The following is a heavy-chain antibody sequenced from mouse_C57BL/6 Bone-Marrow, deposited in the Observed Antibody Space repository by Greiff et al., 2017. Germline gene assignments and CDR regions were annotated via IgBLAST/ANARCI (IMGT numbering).Heavy chain of an antibody. J-gene: IGHJ4*01. CDR3: ARSGDYDGSSLYAMDD. D-gene: IGHD1-1*01. Sequence: QVQLQQSDAELVKPGASVKISCKVSGYTFTDHTIHWVKQRPEQGLEWIGYIYPGDGSTTYNEKFKGKATLTADKSSSTAYMQLNSLTSEDSAVYFWARSGDYDGSSLYAMDDWGQGTSVTVSS. V-gene: IGHV1-78*01. CDR1: GYTFTDHT. CDR2: IYPGDGST.